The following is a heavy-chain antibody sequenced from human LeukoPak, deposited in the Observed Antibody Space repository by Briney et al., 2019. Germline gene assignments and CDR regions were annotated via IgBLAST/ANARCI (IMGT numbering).Heavy chain of an antibody. CDR3: TRMTTGHDY. J-gene: IGHJ4*02. V-gene: IGHV4-34*01. CDR2: INHSGYT. CDR1: GVSFDDYY. Sequence: SETLPLTCAVSGVSFDDYYWSWVRQTPGKGLEWIGEINHSGYTNDNPSLKSRVTLSIDTSRKQFSLNLRSVTVADAGTYYCTRMTTGHDYWGQGTLVTVSS. D-gene: IGHD4-17*01.